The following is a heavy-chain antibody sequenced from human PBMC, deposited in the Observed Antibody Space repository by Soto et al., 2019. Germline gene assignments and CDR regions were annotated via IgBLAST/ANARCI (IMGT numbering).Heavy chain of an antibody. V-gene: IGHV3-30*18. CDR3: AKIRWVDYYYYGMDV. D-gene: IGHD2-15*01. CDR2: ISYDGSNK. CDR1: GFTFSSYG. J-gene: IGHJ6*02. Sequence: QVQLVESGGGVVQPGRSLRLSCAASGFTFSSYGMHWVRQAPGKGLEWVAVISYDGSNKYYADSVKGRFTISRDNSKNTLYLQMNSLRAEDTAVYYCAKIRWVDYYYYGMDVWGQGTTVTVSS.